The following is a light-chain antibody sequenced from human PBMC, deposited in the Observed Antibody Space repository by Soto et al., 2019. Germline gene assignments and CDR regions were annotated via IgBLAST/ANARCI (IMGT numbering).Light chain of an antibody. CDR3: QQYNNWPLT. CDR2: GAS. J-gene: IGKJ4*01. Sequence: EILLTQSPATLSLSPGERATLSCRASQSVSRYLAWYQQRPGQAPRLLIYGASTRATGIPARFSGSASGTEFTLTISSLQSEDFAIYYCQQYNNWPLTFGGGTKVDIK. V-gene: IGKV3-15*01. CDR1: QSVSRY.